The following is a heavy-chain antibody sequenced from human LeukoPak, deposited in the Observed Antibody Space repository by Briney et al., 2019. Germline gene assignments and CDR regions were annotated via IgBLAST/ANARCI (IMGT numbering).Heavy chain of an antibody. CDR3: ARVLRVGPGIRGVIGGLNFLGY. J-gene: IGHJ4*02. CDR2: INPNSGNT. Sequence: ASVKVSCKASGFTFTSYDINWVRQATGQGLEWMGWINPNSGNTGYAQKFKGRVTITRNTSISTAYMDLSSLRSEDTAVYYCARVLRVGPGIRGVIGGLNFLGYWGQGTLVTVSS. D-gene: IGHD3-10*01. CDR1: GFTFTSYD. V-gene: IGHV1-8*01.